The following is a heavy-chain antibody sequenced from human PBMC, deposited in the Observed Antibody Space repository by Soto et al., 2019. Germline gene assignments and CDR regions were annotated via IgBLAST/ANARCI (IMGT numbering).Heavy chain of an antibody. CDR1: GDSLRSGGNY. CDR3: AKSWGGDGYSP. Sequence: SGSLSLTCKVSGDSLRSGGNYWTWMRQSKGRGLEWIGHIYHTGSTNYNPSLRSRRTISRDTSKNHFSLTLRSVNAVYTGVYYCAKSWGGDGYSPWGQGPRATVSS. D-gene: IGHD2-15*01. CDR2: IYHTGST. J-gene: IGHJ5*02. V-gene: IGHV4-61*03.